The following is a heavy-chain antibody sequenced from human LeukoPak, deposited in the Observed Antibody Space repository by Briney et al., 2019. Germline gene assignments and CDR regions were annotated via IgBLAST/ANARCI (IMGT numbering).Heavy chain of an antibody. CDR1: GYTFTSYY. CDR2: INPSGGST. V-gene: IGHV1-46*01. CDR3: AREGGGNYYNWFDP. D-gene: IGHD4-23*01. J-gene: IGHJ5*02. Sequence: AAVKVSCMASGYTFTSYYMHWVRQAPGQGLEWMGIINPSGGSTSYAQKFQGRVTMTRDTSTSTVYMELSSLTSEDTAVYYCAREGGGNYYNWFDPCGQGTLVTVSS.